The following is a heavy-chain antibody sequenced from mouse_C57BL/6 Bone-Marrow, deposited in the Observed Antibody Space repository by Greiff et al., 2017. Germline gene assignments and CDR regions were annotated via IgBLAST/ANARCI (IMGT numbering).Heavy chain of an antibody. J-gene: IGHJ2*01. CDR3: TRDRGTTVVAHFDY. CDR1: GFTFSSYA. V-gene: IGHV5-9-1*02. D-gene: IGHD1-1*01. Sequence: EVKLMESGEGLVKPGGSLKLSCAASGFTFSSYAMSWVRQTPEQRLEWVAYISRGGDYIYYADTVKGRFTISRDNARNTLYLQMSSLKSENTAMYYCTRDRGTTVVAHFDYWGQGTTLTVSS. CDR2: ISRGGDYI.